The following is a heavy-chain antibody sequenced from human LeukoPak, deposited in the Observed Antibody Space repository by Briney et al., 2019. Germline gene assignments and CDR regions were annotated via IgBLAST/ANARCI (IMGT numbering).Heavy chain of an antibody. CDR3: AKGDCGSSTSCYGLDP. Sequence: GRSLRLSCAASGFTFDDYAMHWVRQAPGKGLEWVSGISWNSGSIGYADSVKGRFTISRDNAKNSLYLQMNSLRAEDTALSYCAKGDCGSSTSCYGLDPWGQGTLVTVSS. D-gene: IGHD2-2*01. V-gene: IGHV3-9*01. J-gene: IGHJ5*02. CDR1: GFTFDDYA. CDR2: ISWNSGSI.